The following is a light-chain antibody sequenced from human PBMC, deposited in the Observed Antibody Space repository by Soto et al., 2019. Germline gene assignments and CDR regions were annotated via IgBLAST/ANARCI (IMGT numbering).Light chain of an antibody. CDR3: QRYHNLPVN. J-gene: IGKJ4*01. CDR1: QDISNY. V-gene: IGKV1-33*01. Sequence: DIQMPQSTSSLSASVGDRVTITCQASQDISNYLSGHKQEPGKAPKLLIYDESNFHTWVLSRFSGTGAGTDFTFTISNLLPEHIATYYFQRYHNLPVNFGGATKVEIK. CDR2: DES.